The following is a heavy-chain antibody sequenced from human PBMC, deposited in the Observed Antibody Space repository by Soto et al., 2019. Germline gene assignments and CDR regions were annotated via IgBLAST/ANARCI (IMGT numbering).Heavy chain of an antibody. V-gene: IGHV1-3*01. CDR1: GYTFRSYG. Sequence: ASVKVSCKASGYTFRSYGIQWVRQAPGQSLEWMGLINAYNGDTKYSHNFQDRVTITRDTSANTVYMELSSLTTEDTAVYYCARVGLKYLRWFYXWGQGSLVTVSX. CDR2: INAYNGDT. CDR3: ARVGLKYLRWFYX. D-gene: IGHD3-10*01. J-gene: IGHJ5*02.